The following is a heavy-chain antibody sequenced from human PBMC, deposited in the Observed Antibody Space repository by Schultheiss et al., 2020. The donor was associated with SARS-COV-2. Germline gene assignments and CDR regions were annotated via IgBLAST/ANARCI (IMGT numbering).Heavy chain of an antibody. CDR2: ISHDGSNK. Sequence: GGSLRLSCAASGFTFSSYAMHWVRQAPGKGLEWVAVISHDGSNKYYADSVKGRFTISRDNSKNTLYLQMNSLRAEDTAVYYCGRDRKTVVVLALDYYGMDVWGQGTTVTVSS. CDR1: GFTFSSYA. CDR3: GRDRKTVVVLALDYYGMDV. J-gene: IGHJ6*02. V-gene: IGHV3-30*01. D-gene: IGHD2-2*01.